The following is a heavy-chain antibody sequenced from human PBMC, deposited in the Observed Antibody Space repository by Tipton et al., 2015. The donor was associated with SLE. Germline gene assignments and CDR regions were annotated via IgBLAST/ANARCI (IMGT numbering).Heavy chain of an antibody. Sequence: SLRLSCAASELAVGGSYMSWVRQSAGRGLEWVSVFYDESTTYYADSVKGRFTVSRDDSEHTVYLQMNSLRADDTAVYYCARFRVLQGVAYWYFDLWGRGTLVTVSS. V-gene: IGHV3-66*01. J-gene: IGHJ2*01. CDR2: FYDESTT. CDR1: ELAVGGSY. D-gene: IGHD3-10*01. CDR3: ARFRVLQGVAYWYFDL.